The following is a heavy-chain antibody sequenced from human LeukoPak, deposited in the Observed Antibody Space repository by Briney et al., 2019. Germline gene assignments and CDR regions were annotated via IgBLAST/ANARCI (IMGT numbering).Heavy chain of an antibody. J-gene: IGHJ4*02. Sequence: NPSETLSLTCEVSGVSISSGNWWSWVRQPPGKGLEWIGQIYHSGSTNYNPPLKSRVTISVDKSKNHFSLRLSSVTAADTAVYYCARENDSGYSLNYWGQGTLVTVSS. CDR1: GVSISSGNW. D-gene: IGHD3-22*01. V-gene: IGHV4-4*02. CDR3: ARENDSGYSLNY. CDR2: IYHSGST.